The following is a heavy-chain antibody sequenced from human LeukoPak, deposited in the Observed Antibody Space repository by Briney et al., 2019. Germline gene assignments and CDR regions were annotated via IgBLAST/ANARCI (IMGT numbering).Heavy chain of an antibody. CDR1: GYTFTDYY. CDR2: INPNSGGT. CDR3: ARVRSYCTNGVCYWDLDY. D-gene: IGHD2-8*01. J-gene: IGHJ4*02. Sequence: ASVKVSCEASGYTFTDYYMEWVRQAPGQGLEWMGWINPNSGGTNYAQKFQGRVTMTRDTSISTAYMELSRLRSDDTAVYYCARVRSYCTNGVCYWDLDYWGQGTLVTVSS. V-gene: IGHV1-2*02.